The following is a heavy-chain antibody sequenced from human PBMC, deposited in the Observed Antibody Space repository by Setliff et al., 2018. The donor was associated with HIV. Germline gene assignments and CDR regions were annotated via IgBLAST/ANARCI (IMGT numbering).Heavy chain of an antibody. J-gene: IGHJ4*02. Sequence: PGGSLRLSCVGSGFSFSDAWMIWVRQSPGKGLEWVGRIKTRVDGGAVDYAPPVKGRFTISRDDSKNTLYLQMNSLRTEDTAMYYCTFFDYWGQGTLVTVSS. V-gene: IGHV3-15*01. CDR2: IKTRVDGGAV. CDR3: TFFDY. CDR1: GFSFSDAW.